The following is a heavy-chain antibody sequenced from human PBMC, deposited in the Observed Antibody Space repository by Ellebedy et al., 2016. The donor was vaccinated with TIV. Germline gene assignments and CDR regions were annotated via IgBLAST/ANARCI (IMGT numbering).Heavy chain of an antibody. CDR3: ARDLNSWYVDYMDV. V-gene: IGHV4-34*01. D-gene: IGHD6-13*01. Sequence: SETLSLTXAVYGGSFSGYYWSWIRQPPGKGLEWIGEINHSGSTNYNPSLKSRVTISVDTSKNQFSLKLSSVTAADTAVYYCARDLNSWYVDYMDVWGKGTTVTVSS. CDR1: GGSFSGYY. J-gene: IGHJ6*03. CDR2: INHSGST.